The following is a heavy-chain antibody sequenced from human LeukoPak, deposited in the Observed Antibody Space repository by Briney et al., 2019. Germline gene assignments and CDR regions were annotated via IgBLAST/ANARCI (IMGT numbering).Heavy chain of an antibody. CDR2: IWYDGSNK. D-gene: IGHD2-8*01. Sequence: GRSLRLSCAASGFTFSSYGMHWVRQAPGKGLEWVAVIWYDGSNKYYADSVKGRFTISRDNSKNTLYLQMNSLRAEDTAVYYCARFARNGRIFDYWGQGTLVTVSS. J-gene: IGHJ4*02. CDR3: ARFARNGRIFDY. CDR1: GFTFSSYG. V-gene: IGHV3-33*01.